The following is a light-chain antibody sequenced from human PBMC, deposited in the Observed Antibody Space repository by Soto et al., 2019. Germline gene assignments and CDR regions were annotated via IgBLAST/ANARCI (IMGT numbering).Light chain of an antibody. CDR2: GAS. CDR1: QNITTW. J-gene: IGKJ3*01. CDR3: QQGSRFPFT. V-gene: IGKV1-12*01. Sequence: DIQMIQSPSSVSASVGDRVTVTCRASQNITTWLTWYQQTPGKAPHLLIYGASTLQRGVPSRFSGSGSCTEFTLTITSLQPEDFATYYCQQGSRFPFTFGPGTKVDIK.